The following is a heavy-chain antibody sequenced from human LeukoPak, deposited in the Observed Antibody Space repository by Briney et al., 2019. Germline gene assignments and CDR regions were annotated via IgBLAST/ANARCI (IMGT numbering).Heavy chain of an antibody. CDR2: INHSGST. Sequence: SETLSLTCVVYGGSFRGYYWSWIRQPPANGLDWIGEINHSGSTNYNPSLKSRVTISVDTSKKQFSLKVSSVTAADTAVYYSARPLYSYVTAEAFDIWGQGTMVTVSS. CDR3: ARPLYSYVTAEAFDI. J-gene: IGHJ3*02. CDR1: GGSFRGYY. D-gene: IGHD5-18*01. V-gene: IGHV4-34*01.